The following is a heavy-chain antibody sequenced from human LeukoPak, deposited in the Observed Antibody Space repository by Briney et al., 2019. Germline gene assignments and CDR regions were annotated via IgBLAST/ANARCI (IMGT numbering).Heavy chain of an antibody. CDR3: ARVRGYCSSTSRYLYYFDC. V-gene: IGHV3-11*04. CDR1: GFTFSDYY. J-gene: IGHJ4*02. Sequence: GGSLRLSCAASGFTFSDYYMSWIRQAPGKGLECVSYISSSGSTIYYADSVKGRFTISRDNAKNSLYLQMNSLRAEDTAVYYCARVRGYCSSTSRYLYYFDCWGQGTLVTVSS. CDR2: ISSSGSTI. D-gene: IGHD2-2*01.